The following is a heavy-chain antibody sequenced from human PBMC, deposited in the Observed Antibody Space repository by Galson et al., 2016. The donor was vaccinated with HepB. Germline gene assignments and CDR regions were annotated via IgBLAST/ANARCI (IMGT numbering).Heavy chain of an antibody. CDR2: ISSSSVYI. V-gene: IGHV3-21*01. CDR3: ARAVGFNTSFFDS. D-gene: IGHD3-10*01. J-gene: IGHJ4*02. CDR1: GFTLSNYR. Sequence: SLRLSCAVSGFTLSNYRIDWVRQAPGKGLEWVSCISSSSVYIWYADSVRGRFTNSRDNAKNSLYLQMDSLTAEDTAVYYCARAVGFNTSFFDSWGQGTLVTVSP.